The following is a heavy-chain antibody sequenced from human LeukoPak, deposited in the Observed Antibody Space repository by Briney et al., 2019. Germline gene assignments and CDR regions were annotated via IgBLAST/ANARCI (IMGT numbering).Heavy chain of an antibody. V-gene: IGHV1-69*04. CDR3: ARATAMAHYCSGGSCYSGIFDY. CDR2: IIPILGIA. J-gene: IGHJ4*02. Sequence: ASVKVSCKASGGTFSSCAISWVRQAPGQGLEWMGRIIPILGIANYAQKFQGRVTITADKSTSTAYMELSSLRSEDTAVYYCARATAMAHYCSGGSCYSGIFDYWGQGTLVTVSS. D-gene: IGHD2-15*01. CDR1: GGTFSSCA.